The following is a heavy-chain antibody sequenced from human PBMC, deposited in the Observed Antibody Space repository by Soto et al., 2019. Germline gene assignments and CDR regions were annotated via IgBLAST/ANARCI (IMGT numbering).Heavy chain of an antibody. J-gene: IGHJ4*02. CDR1: GFSLSTSGVG. CDR2: IYWDDDK. V-gene: IGHV2-5*02. Sequence: QITLKESGPTLAKPTQTLTLTCTFSGFSLSTSGVGVGWIRQPPGKALEWLGIIYWDDDKRYRPSLNSRLTITKDTSKNQLVLTMTNTDPVDTATYYCAHLPWKQLWPRAPFVYWGQGTPVTVSS. D-gene: IGHD5-18*01. CDR3: AHLPWKQLWPRAPFVY.